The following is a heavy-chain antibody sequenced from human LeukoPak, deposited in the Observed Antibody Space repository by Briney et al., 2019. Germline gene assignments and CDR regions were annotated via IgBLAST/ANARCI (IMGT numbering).Heavy chain of an antibody. V-gene: IGHV4-61*02. CDR3: AREFGGITMVRGVIVGPNWFDP. J-gene: IGHJ5*02. CDR2: IYTSGST. CDR1: GGSISSGSYY. D-gene: IGHD3-10*01. Sequence: PSETLSLTCTVSGGSISSGSYYWSWIRQPAGKGLEWIGRIYTSGSTNYNPSLKSRVTISVDTPKNQFSLKLSSVTAADTAVYYCAREFGGITMVRGVIVGPNWFDPWGQGTLVTVSS.